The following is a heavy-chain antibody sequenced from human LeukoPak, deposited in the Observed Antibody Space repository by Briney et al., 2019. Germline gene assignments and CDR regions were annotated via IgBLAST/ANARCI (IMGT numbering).Heavy chain of an antibody. CDR2: INHSGST. CDR1: GGSFSGYY. Sequence: PSETLSLTCAVYGGSFSGYYWSWIRQPPGKGLEWIGEINHSGSTNYNPSLKSRVTISVDTPKNQFSLKLSSVTAADTAVYYCARGGEGYFDYWGQGTLVTVSS. J-gene: IGHJ4*02. V-gene: IGHV4-34*01. D-gene: IGHD4-17*01. CDR3: ARGGEGYFDY.